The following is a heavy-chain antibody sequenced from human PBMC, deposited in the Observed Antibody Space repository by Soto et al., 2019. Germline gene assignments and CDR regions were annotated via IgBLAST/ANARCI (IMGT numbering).Heavy chain of an antibody. Sequence: GESLKISCNGSGYSFTSDWIGCVSQMPVEVLEWMGIIYPEDSDARYSPSFQGRVTISVDKSISTASLQWSSLKASANAMYYCARPSHSPSYYWAFDIWGQGTMVTVSS. CDR1: GYSFTSDW. CDR2: IYPEDSDA. D-gene: IGHD1-26*01. J-gene: IGHJ3*02. V-gene: IGHV5-51*01. CDR3: ARPSHSPSYYWAFDI.